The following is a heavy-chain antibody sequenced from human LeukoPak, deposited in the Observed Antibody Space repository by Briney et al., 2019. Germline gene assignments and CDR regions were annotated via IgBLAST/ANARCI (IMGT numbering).Heavy chain of an antibody. CDR1: GGSISSSNW. V-gene: IGHV4-4*02. J-gene: IGHJ4*02. D-gene: IGHD3-10*01. Sequence: SETLSLTCAVSGGSISSSNWWSWVRQPPGKGLEWIGEIYHSGSTNYNPSLKSRVTISVDKSKNQFSLKLSSVTAEDTAVYYCARDGWFGELPDFDYWGQGTLVTVSS. CDR3: ARDGWFGELPDFDY. CDR2: IYHSGST.